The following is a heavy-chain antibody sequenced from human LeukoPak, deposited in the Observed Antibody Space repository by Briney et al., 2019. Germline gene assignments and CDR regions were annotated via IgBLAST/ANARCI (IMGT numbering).Heavy chain of an antibody. J-gene: IGHJ5*02. CDR2: INPDSGDT. CDR1: GYTFTNYA. D-gene: IGHD2-15*01. Sequence: ASVKVSCKASGYTFTNYAVNWMRQAPGQGLEWMGWINPDSGDTSYAQKFQGRVTMTRDTSISTVYVELSRLRSDDTAVYYCARSDSYTWFDPWGQGTLVTVSS. CDR3: ARSDSYTWFDP. V-gene: IGHV1-2*02.